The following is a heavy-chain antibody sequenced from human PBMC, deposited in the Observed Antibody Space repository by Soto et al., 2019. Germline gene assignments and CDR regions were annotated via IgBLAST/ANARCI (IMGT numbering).Heavy chain of an antibody. V-gene: IGHV1-69*08. CDR2: IIPILGIA. CDR3: AGERGPDIVVVVAATYFDY. Sequence: QVQLVQSGAEVKKPGSSVKVSCKASGGTFSSYTISWVRQAPGQGLEWMGRIIPILGIANYAQKFQGRVTITADKSTSTGYMEVRSLRSEDTAVYYCAGERGPDIVVVVAATYFDYWGQGTLVTVSS. D-gene: IGHD2-15*01. CDR1: GGTFSSYT. J-gene: IGHJ4*02.